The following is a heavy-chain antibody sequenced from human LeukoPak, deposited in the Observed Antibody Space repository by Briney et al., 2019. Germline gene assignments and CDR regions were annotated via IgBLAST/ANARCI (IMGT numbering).Heavy chain of an antibody. CDR2: INPNSGGT. J-gene: IGHJ4*02. CDR1: GYTFTGYY. CDR3: ARDSARGAAITDDILTGYYGY. D-gene: IGHD3-9*01. V-gene: IGHV1-2*02. Sequence: GASVKVSCKASGYTFTGYYMHWVRQAPGQGLEWMGWINPNSGGTNYAQKFQGRVTMTRDTSISTAYMELSRLRSDDTAVYYCARDSARGAAITDDILTGYYGYWGQGTLVTVSS.